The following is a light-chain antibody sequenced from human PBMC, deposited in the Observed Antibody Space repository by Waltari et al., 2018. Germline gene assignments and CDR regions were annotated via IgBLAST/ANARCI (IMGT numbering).Light chain of an antibody. CDR2: ATS. CDR1: QRISGY. J-gene: IGKJ4*01. CDR3: QQSYRTPPLT. V-gene: IGKV1-39*01. Sequence: DIQMTQSPSSLSASVGDRVTIPCRASQRISGYLNWYQQKPGKAPKVLIYATSSLQSGVPSRFSGSGSGTDFTLTISSLQPEDFATYYCQQSYRTPPLTFGGGTKVEIK.